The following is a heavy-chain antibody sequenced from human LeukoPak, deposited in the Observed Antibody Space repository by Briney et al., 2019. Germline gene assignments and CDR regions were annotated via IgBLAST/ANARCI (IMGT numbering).Heavy chain of an antibody. CDR3: AKRDGGWSQSPTIDY. J-gene: IGHJ4*02. D-gene: IGHD6-19*01. Sequence: ASVKVSCKASGGTFSSYAISWVRQAPGQGLEWMGGIIPIFGTANYAQKFQGRVTITTDESTSTAYMELSSLRSEDTAVYYCAKRDGGWSQSPTIDYWGQGTLVTVSS. V-gene: IGHV1-69*05. CDR1: GGTFSSYA. CDR2: IIPIFGTA.